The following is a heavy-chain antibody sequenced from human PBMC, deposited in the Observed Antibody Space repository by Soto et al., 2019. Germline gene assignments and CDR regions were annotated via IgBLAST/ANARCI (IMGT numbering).Heavy chain of an antibody. Sequence: GESLKISCKGSGYSFTSYWIGWVRQMPGKGLDWMGIIYPGDSDTRYSPSFQGQVTISADKSISTAYLQWSSLKASDTAMYYCARSRLGYCSGGSCYGGMDVWGQGTTVTVSS. CDR3: ARSRLGYCSGGSCYGGMDV. CDR2: IYPGDSDT. V-gene: IGHV5-51*01. J-gene: IGHJ6*02. D-gene: IGHD2-15*01. CDR1: GYSFTSYW.